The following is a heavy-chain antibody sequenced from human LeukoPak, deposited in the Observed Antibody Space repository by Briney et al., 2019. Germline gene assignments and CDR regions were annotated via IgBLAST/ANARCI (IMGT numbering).Heavy chain of an antibody. Sequence: SETLSLTCAVYGGSFSGYYWSWIRQPPGKGLEWIGEINHSGSTNYNPSLKSRVTISVDTSKNQFSLKLSSVTVADTAVYYCASRSANYYFDYWGQGTLVTVSS. CDR3: ASRSANYYFDY. D-gene: IGHD6-19*01. V-gene: IGHV4-34*01. CDR1: GGSFSGYY. CDR2: INHSGST. J-gene: IGHJ4*02.